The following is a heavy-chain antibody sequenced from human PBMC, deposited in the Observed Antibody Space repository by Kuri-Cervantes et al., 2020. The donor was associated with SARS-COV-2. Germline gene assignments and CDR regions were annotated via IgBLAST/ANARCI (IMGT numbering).Heavy chain of an antibody. D-gene: IGHD3-10*01. J-gene: IGHJ4*02. CDR2: IYHSGST. Sequence: SETLSLTCAVSGYSISSGYYWGWIRQPPGKGLEWIGSIYHSGSTYYNPSLKSRVTISVDTSKNQFSLKLSSVTAADTAVYYCARDQIGLLWFGELLSPYYFDYWGQGTLVTVSS. V-gene: IGHV4-38-2*02. CDR1: GYSISSGYY. CDR3: ARDQIGLLWFGELLSPYYFDY.